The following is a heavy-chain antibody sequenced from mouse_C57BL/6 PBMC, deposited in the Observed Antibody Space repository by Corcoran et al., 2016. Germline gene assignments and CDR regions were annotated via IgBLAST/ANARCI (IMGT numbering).Heavy chain of an antibody. Sequence: EVQLQQSGPELVKPGDSVKISCKASGYPFTDYYMNWVKQSHGKSLEWIGDINHNNGGTSYNQKFKGKATLTVDKSSSKAYMERRSLTSEDSAVYYCARRDRHYAMDYWGQGTSVTVSS. CDR2: INHNNGGT. CDR1: GYPFTDYY. V-gene: IGHV1-26*01. CDR3: ARRDRHYAMDY. J-gene: IGHJ4*01.